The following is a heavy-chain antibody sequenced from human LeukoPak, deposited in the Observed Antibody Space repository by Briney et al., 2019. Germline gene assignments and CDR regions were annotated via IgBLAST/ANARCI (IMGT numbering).Heavy chain of an antibody. D-gene: IGHD6-13*01. J-gene: IGHJ5*02. V-gene: IGHV1-69*04. CDR2: IIPILGIA. CDR1: GYTFTSYA. CDR3: AREDGYSSSWYYS. Sequence: SVKVSCKASGYTFTSYAISWVRQAPGQGLEWMGRIIPILGIANYAQKFQGRVTITADKSTSTAYMELSSLRSEDTAVYYCAREDGYSSSWYYSWGQGTLVTVSS.